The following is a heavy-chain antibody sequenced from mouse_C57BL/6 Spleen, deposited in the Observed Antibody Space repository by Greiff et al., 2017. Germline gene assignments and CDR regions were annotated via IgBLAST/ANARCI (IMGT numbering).Heavy chain of an antibody. CDR2: IYPRSGNA. CDR1: GYTFTSYG. D-gene: IGHD3-2*02. J-gene: IGHJ2*01. Sequence: QVQLQQSGAELARPGASVKLSCKASGYTFTSYGISWVKQRTGQGLEWIGEIYPRSGNAYYNEKFKGKATLTADKSSSTAYMELRSLTSEDSAVYFCARRSSGYEDFDYWGQSTTLTVSS. V-gene: IGHV1-81*01. CDR3: ARRSSGYEDFDY.